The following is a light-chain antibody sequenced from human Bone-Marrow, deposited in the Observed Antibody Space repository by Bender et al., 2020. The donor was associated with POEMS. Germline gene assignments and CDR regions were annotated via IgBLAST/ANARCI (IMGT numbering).Light chain of an antibody. CDR2: GYN. CDR3: QSAHSSGIPYV. J-gene: IGLJ1*01. V-gene: IGLV1-51*01. CDR1: SSNIGNNY. Sequence: QSVLTQPPSVSAAPGQKVTISCSGSSSNIGNNYVSWYQQLPGTAPKLLIYGYNNRPSGIPERFSGSTSGTTVTLTISGVQAEDEADYYCQSAHSSGIPYVFGTGTKVTV.